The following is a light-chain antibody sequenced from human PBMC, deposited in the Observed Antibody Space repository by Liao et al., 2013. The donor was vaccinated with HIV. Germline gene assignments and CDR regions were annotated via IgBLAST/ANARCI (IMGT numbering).Light chain of an antibody. CDR3: QAWDANSVV. CDR2: QDA. Sequence: SLELAQPPSVSVSPGQTASITCSGDKLGNKFTSWYQQRSGQSPLLVIYQDAKRPSGIPERFSGSNSGNTATLTISGTQAIDDGDYYCQAWDANSVVFGGGTKLAVV. CDR1: KLGNKF. V-gene: IGLV3-1*01. J-gene: IGLJ2*01.